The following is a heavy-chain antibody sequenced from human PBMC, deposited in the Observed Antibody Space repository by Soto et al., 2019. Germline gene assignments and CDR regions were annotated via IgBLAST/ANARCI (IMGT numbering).Heavy chain of an antibody. V-gene: IGHV4-59*01. CDR3: ARSYGSGSYYDYYYGMDV. D-gene: IGHD3-10*01. CDR2: IYRSGSS. Sequence: PSETLSLTCSVSGGAISTYYWSWIRQFPGQGLEWIGYIYRSGSSQYNPSLTSRVTISVDTSKNQLSLRLSSVTAADTAVYYCARSYGSGSYYDYYYGMDVWGQGTTVTVSS. J-gene: IGHJ6*02. CDR1: GGAISTYY.